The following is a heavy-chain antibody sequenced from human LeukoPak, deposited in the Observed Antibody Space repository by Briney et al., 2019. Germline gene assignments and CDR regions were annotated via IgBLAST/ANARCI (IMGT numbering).Heavy chain of an antibody. V-gene: IGHV4-39*07. D-gene: IGHD3-3*01. CDR3: ATRDDFWSGYT. CDR2: INHSGST. J-gene: IGHJ5*02. Sequence: PSETLSLTCTVSSGSISTSNYYWGWIRQPPGKGLEWIGEINHSGSTNYNPSLKSRVTISVDTSKNQFSLKLSSVTAADTAVYYCATRDDFWSGYTWGQGTLVTVSS. CDR1: SGSISTSNYY.